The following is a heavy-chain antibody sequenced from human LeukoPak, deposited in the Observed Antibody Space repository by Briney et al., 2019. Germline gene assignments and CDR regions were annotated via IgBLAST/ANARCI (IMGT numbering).Heavy chain of an antibody. V-gene: IGHV3-48*01. CDR3: ARGLHYYDSSGYYYPDAFDM. D-gene: IGHD3-22*01. J-gene: IGHJ3*02. CDR1: GFTFNTYS. Sequence: GGSLRLSCAASGFTFNTYSMNWVRQAPGKGLEWVSFISSTRTTIYHADSVKVRFTISRDNAKNSLYLQMNSLRAEDTAVYYCARGLHYYDSSGYYYPDAFDMWGQGTMVTVSP. CDR2: ISSTRTTI.